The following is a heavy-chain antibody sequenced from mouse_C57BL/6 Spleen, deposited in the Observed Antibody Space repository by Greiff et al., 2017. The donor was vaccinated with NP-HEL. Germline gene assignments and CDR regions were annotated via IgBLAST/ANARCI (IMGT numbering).Heavy chain of an antibody. CDR3: ARGEGYDGRGQGFAY. V-gene: IGHV3-1*01. D-gene: IGHD2-2*01. CDR2: ISYSGST. CDR1: GYSITSGYD. Sequence: VQLKESGPGMVKPSQSLSLTCTVTGYSITSGYDWHWIRHFPGNKLEWMGYISYSGSTNYNPSLKSRISITHDTSKNHFFLKLNSVTTEDTATYYCARGEGYDGRGQGFAYWGQGTLVTVSA. J-gene: IGHJ3*01.